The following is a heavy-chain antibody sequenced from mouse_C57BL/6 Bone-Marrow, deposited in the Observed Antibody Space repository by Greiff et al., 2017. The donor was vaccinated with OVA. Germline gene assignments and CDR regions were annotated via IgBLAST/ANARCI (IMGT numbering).Heavy chain of an antibody. CDR3: ANMYDYGSDDY. D-gene: IGHD1-1*01. V-gene: IGHV1-81*01. CDR2: IYPRSGST. CDR1: GYTFTSYG. J-gene: IGHJ2*01. Sequence: QVQLQQSGAELARPGASVKLSCKASGYTFTSYGISWVKQRPGQGLEWIGEIYPRSGSTYYNEKFKGKATLTADKSSSTAYMELRSLTSEDSAVYFGANMYDYGSDDYWGQGTTLTVSS.